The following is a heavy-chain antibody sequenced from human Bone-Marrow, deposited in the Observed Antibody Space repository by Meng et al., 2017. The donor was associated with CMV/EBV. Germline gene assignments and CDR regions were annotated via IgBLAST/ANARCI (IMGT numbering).Heavy chain of an antibody. V-gene: IGHV2-5*01. J-gene: IGHJ4*02. CDR1: GFSLSTSGVG. CDR2: IYWNDDK. Sequence: SGPTLVKPTQTLTLTCTFSGFSLSTSGVGVGWIRQPPGKALEWLALIYWNDDKRYSPSLKSRLTITKDTSKNQVVLTMTNMDPVDTATYYCAHMNWVDTAMSIGYWGQGTLVTVSS. CDR3: AHMNWVDTAMSIGY. D-gene: IGHD5-18*01.